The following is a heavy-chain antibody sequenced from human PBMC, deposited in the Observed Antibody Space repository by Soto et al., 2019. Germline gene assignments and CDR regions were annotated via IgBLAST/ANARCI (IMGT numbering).Heavy chain of an antibody. Sequence: QVHLVQSGAEVKKPGASVKVSCQGSGYAFTTYGITWVRQAPRQGLEWMGWISAHDGNTNYARKLQGRVTVTRDTSTRTAYMELRSLRNDDTAVYYCARGRYGEYWGQGALVTV. CDR1: GYAFTTYG. J-gene: IGHJ4*02. V-gene: IGHV1-18*01. CDR3: ARGRYGEY. CDR2: ISAHDGNT. D-gene: IGHD3-10*01.